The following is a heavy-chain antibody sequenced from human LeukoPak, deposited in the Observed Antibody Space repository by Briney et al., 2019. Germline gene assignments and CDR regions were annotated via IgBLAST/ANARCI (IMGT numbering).Heavy chain of an antibody. CDR3: ARTDSSGYRFDS. Sequence: GESLKISCQGSGYSFTTYWIGWVRQMPGKGLEWMGIIYPGDSHTGYSPSFQGQVTISADKSITTAYLQWSSLEASDTAMYYCARTDSSGYRFDSWGQGTLVTVSS. V-gene: IGHV5-51*01. D-gene: IGHD3-22*01. CDR1: GYSFTTYW. J-gene: IGHJ4*02. CDR2: IYPGDSHT.